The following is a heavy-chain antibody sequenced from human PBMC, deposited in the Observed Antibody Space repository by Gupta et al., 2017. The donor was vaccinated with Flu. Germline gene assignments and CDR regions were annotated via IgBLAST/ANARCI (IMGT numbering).Heavy chain of an antibody. V-gene: IGHV3-30*18. J-gene: IGHJ4*02. CDR3: AKDIGDTADGIDY. CDR1: GFTFSSYG. D-gene: IGHD5-18*01. Sequence: QVQLVESGGGVVQPGRSLRLSCAASGFTFSSYGMPWVRQAPGKGLEWVAVISYDGSNKYYADSVKGRFTISRDNSKNTLYLQMNSLRAEDTAVYYCAKDIGDTADGIDYWGQGTLVTVSS. CDR2: ISYDGSNK.